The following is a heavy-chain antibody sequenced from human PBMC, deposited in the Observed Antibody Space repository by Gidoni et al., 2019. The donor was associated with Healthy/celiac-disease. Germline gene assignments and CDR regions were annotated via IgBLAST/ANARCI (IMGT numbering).Heavy chain of an antibody. D-gene: IGHD3-3*01. CDR3: AGVRYYDFWSGYPGAFDI. J-gene: IGHJ3*02. CDR2: MNPNSGNT. CDR1: GYTLTSYD. Sequence: QAQLVQSGAEGKKPGASVKVYCKATGYTLTSYDSNWVRQATGQGLEWLGWMNPNSGNTGYAQKFQGRVTMTRNTSISTAYMELSSLRSEDTAVYYCAGVRYYDFWSGYPGAFDIWGQGTMVTVSS. V-gene: IGHV1-8*01.